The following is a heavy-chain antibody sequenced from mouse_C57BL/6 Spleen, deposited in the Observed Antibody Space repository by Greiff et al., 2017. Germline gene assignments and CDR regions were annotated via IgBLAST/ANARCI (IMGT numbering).Heavy chain of an antibody. CDR1: GYAFSSSW. V-gene: IGHV1-82*01. CDR3: ASSRQLRLRGFDY. J-gene: IGHJ2*01. D-gene: IGHD3-2*02. CDR2: IYPGDGDT. Sequence: QVQLQQSGPELVKPGASVKISCKASGYAFSSSWMNWVKQRPGKGLEWIGRIYPGDGDTNYNGKFKGKATLTADKSSSTAYMQLSSLTSEDSAVYFCASSRQLRLRGFDYWGQGTTLTVSS.